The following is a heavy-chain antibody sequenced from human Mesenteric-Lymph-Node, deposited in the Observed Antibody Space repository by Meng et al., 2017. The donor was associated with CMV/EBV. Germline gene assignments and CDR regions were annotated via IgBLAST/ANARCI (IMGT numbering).Heavy chain of an antibody. CDR1: GFTFGSYT. CDR3: ANFGKSIYTSDY. Sequence: GGSLRLSCAASGFTFGSYTMSWVRQAPGKGLEWVSLISTGGDITYYAHSVKGRFTISRDNSNSILYLQMNSLRADDTAVYFCANFGKSIYTSDYWGQGTLVTVSS. V-gene: IGHV3-23*01. D-gene: IGHD2-2*02. CDR2: ISTGGDIT. J-gene: IGHJ4*02.